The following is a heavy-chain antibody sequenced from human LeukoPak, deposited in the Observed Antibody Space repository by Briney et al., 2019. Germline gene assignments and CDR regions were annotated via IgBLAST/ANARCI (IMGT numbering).Heavy chain of an antibody. CDR1: GASIGTSDYY. J-gene: IGHJ6*03. Sequence: SETLSLTCTVPGASIGTSDYYWGWIRQSPGKGLEWIGSIYFGGRTYYNPSLNSRVTISVDTSKNQFSLELSSVTAADTATYSCARAAPRPQGSYNYMDVWGKGTTVTVSS. CDR2: IYFGGRT. CDR3: ARAAPRPQGSYNYMDV. V-gene: IGHV4-39*07.